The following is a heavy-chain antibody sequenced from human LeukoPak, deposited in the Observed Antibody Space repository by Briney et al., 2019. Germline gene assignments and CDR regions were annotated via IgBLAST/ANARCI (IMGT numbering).Heavy chain of an antibody. CDR2: INSDGITT. D-gene: IGHD1-26*01. V-gene: IGHV3-74*01. CDR3: ARLPYSWGLDS. Sequence: GGSLRLSCAASGFTFSSYWMHWVRQAPGKGLVWVSRINSDGITTTYVDSVKGRFTISRDNAKNTLYLQMNSLRAEDTAVYYCARLPYSWGLDSWGQGARVTVSS. CDR1: GFTFSSYW. J-gene: IGHJ4*02.